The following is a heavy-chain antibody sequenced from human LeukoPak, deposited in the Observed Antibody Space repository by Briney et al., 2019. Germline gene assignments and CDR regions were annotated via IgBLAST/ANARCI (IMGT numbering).Heavy chain of an antibody. Sequence: SETLSLTCTVSGGSISSYYWSWIRQPPGKGLEWLGYIYYSGSTNYNPSLKSRVTISVDTSKNQFSLKLSSVTAADTAVYYCARGNGYCSSTSCSGGVDYWGQGTLVTVSS. CDR2: IYYSGST. CDR1: GGSISSYY. J-gene: IGHJ4*02. V-gene: IGHV4-59*01. CDR3: ARGNGYCSSTSCSGGVDY. D-gene: IGHD2-2*01.